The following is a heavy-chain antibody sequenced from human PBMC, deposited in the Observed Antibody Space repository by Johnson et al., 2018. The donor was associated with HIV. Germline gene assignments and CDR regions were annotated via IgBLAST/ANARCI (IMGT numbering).Heavy chain of an antibody. V-gene: IGHV3-9*01. Sequence: VQLVESGGGLVQPGRSLRLSCAASGFTFDDYAMHWVRQAPGKGLEWVSGISWNSGSIGYADSVKGRFTISRDNAKNSLYLQMNSLRAEDTALYYCATGGSSWFPDAFDIWGQGTMVTVSS. CDR2: ISWNSGSI. J-gene: IGHJ3*02. D-gene: IGHD6-13*01. CDR1: GFTFDDYA. CDR3: ATGGSSWFPDAFDI.